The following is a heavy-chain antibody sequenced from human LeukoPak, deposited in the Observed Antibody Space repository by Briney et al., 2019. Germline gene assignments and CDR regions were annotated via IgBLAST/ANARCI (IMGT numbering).Heavy chain of an antibody. D-gene: IGHD4-23*01. CDR3: ARAAYRSNSEFDF. CDR1: GGSINNYY. CDR2: IYYSGST. V-gene: IGHV4-59*01. Sequence: SETLSLTCTVSGGSINNYYWSWIRQPPGKGLEWIGFIYYSGSTDYNPSLKSRVTISVDASKNQFSLRLRSVTAADTAVYYCARAAYRSNSEFDFWGQGTLVTVSS. J-gene: IGHJ4*02.